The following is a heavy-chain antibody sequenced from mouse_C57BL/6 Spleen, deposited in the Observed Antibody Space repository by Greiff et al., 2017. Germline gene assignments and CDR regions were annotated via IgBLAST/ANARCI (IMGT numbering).Heavy chain of an antibody. CDR1: GYAFSSYW. Sequence: VQLQQSGAELVKPGASVKISCKASGYAFSSYWMNWVKQRPGKGLAWIGQIYPGDGDTNYNGKFKGKATLTADKSSSTAYMQLSSLTSEDSAVYFCAREEDGYYDAMDYWGQGTSVTVSS. J-gene: IGHJ4*01. D-gene: IGHD2-3*01. V-gene: IGHV1-80*01. CDR3: AREEDGYYDAMDY. CDR2: IYPGDGDT.